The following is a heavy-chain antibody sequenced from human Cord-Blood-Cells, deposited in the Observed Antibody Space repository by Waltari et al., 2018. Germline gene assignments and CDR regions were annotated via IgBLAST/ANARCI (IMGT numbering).Heavy chain of an antibody. CDR2: TDSRSRWYT. Sequence: QVQLQQSGPGLVKPSQTLSLTCAISGDSVPSNSADWNWIRQSPSRGLEWLGSTDSRSRWYTDYAVSVTSRITINPDTSKTRFSLQLNSVTPEDTAVYYCARDVLAQTGTFDYWGQGTLVTVSS. V-gene: IGHV6-1*01. D-gene: IGHD7-27*01. CDR3: ARDVLAQTGTFDY. CDR1: GDSVPSNSAD. J-gene: IGHJ4*02.